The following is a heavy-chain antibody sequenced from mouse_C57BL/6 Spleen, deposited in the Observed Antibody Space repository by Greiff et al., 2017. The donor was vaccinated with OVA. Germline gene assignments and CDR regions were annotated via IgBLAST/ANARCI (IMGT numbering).Heavy chain of an antibody. D-gene: IGHD2-13*01. V-gene: IGHV5-17*01. CDR3: ARGLRYFDV. CDR2: ISSGSSTI. Sequence: DVMLVESGGGLVKPGGSLKLSCAASGFTFSDYGMHWVRQAPEKGLEWVAYISSGSSTIYYADTVKGRVTISRDNAKNTLFLQMTGLRSEDTARYYCARGLRYFDVWGTGTTVTVSS. J-gene: IGHJ1*03. CDR1: GFTFSDYG.